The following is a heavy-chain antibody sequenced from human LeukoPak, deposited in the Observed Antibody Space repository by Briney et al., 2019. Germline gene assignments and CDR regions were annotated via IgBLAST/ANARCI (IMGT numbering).Heavy chain of an antibody. CDR1: GFTFSSYS. Sequence: GGSLRLSCAASGFTFSSYSMNWVRQAPGKGLEWVCSISSSSSYIYYADSVKGRFTISRENDKNSLYLQMNSLRAEDTAVYYCARAGSNKPYYYYMDVWGKGTTVTVPS. CDR3: ARAGSNKPYYYYMDV. CDR2: ISSSSSYI. D-gene: IGHD1-26*01. V-gene: IGHV3-21*01. J-gene: IGHJ6*03.